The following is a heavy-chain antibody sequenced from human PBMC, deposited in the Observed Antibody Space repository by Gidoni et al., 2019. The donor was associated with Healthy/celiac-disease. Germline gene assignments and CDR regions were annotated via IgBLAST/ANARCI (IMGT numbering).Heavy chain of an antibody. V-gene: IGHV3-30-3*01. Sequence: QVQLVESVGGVVQPGRSLSLSCSASGLSFSSYARHWVRQAPGKGLEWVAVISYDGSNKYYADSVKGRFTISRDNSKNTLYLQMNSLRAEDTAVYYCARDHDYGDYLRAFDIWGQGTMVTVSS. CDR3: ARDHDYGDYLRAFDI. CDR2: ISYDGSNK. D-gene: IGHD4-17*01. J-gene: IGHJ3*02. CDR1: GLSFSSYA.